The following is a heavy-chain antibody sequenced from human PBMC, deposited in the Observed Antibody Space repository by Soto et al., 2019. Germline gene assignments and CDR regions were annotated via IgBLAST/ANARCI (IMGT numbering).Heavy chain of an antibody. CDR2: ITSDTNTI. CDR3: ARSVDGHFDY. Sequence: EVQLVESGGGLVQPGGSLRLTCVASGFPFSIYSMNWVRQAPGKGLEWSSYITSDTNTIKYADSVKGRFTISRDNAKNLVYLKMNSLRDEDTAVYFCARSVDGHFDYWGQGTVVTVSS. D-gene: IGHD6-19*01. CDR1: GFPFSIYS. J-gene: IGHJ4*02. V-gene: IGHV3-48*02.